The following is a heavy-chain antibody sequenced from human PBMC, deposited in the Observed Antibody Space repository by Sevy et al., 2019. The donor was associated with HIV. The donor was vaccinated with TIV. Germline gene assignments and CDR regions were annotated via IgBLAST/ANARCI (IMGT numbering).Heavy chain of an antibody. Sequence: GGSLRLSCTTSGFTFDDYAMIWFRQPPGKGLEWVAFITRNSYEAYGGTTDYAASVKGRFIISRDDSKSIAYLQMNSLKTEDTAVYYCTRGLATADTPEYYFDYWGQGILVTVSS. J-gene: IGHJ4*02. CDR3: TRGLATADTPEYYFDY. V-gene: IGHV3-49*03. D-gene: IGHD5-12*01. CDR2: ITRNSYEAYGGTT. CDR1: GFTFDDYA.